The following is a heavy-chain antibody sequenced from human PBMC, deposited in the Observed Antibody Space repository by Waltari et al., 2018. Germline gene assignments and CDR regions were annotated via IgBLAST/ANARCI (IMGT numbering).Heavy chain of an antibody. V-gene: IGHV1-2*02. CDR2: INPNSGGT. CDR1: GYTFTGYY. Sequence: QVQLVQSGAEVKKPGASVKVSCKASGYTFTGYYMHWVRQAPGQGLEGGGGINPNSGGTNYAQKFQGRVTMTRDTSISTAYMELSRLRSDDTAVYYCARGALRYFDWPPGDYFDYWGQGTLVTVSS. D-gene: IGHD3-9*01. J-gene: IGHJ4*02. CDR3: ARGALRYFDWPPGDYFDY.